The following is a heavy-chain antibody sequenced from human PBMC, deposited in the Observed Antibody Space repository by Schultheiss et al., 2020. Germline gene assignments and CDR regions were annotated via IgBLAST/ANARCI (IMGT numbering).Heavy chain of an antibody. CDR3: ARVYAYDSSGYCE. CDR1: GFTFSSYD. J-gene: IGHJ4*02. D-gene: IGHD3-22*01. CDR2: FVSSADT. V-gene: IGHV3-13*01. Sequence: GGSLRLSCAASGFTFSSYDMHWVRQPTAAGLEWASPFVSSADTSSLGSVRGRFAISAEIAQYLLFPQMNSLRAEDTAVYYYARVYAYDSSGYCEWGQGTLVTVSS.